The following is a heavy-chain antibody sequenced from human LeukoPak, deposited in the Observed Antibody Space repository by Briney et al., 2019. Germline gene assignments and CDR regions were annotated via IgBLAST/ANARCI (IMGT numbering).Heavy chain of an antibody. CDR2: IIPILGIA. Sequence: SVKVSCKASGGTFSSYAIGWVRQAPGQGLEWMGRIIPILGIANYAQKFQGRVTITADKSTSTAYMELSSLRSEDTAVYYCARDDGKLWWGNDKHDAFDIWGQGTMVTVSS. V-gene: IGHV1-69*04. CDR1: GGTFSSYA. CDR3: ARDDGKLWWGNDKHDAFDI. D-gene: IGHD2-21*01. J-gene: IGHJ3*02.